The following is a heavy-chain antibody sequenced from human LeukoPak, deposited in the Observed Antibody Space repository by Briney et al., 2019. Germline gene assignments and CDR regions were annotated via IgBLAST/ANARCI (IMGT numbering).Heavy chain of an antibody. Sequence: SETLSLTCTVSGGSISSYYCSWIRQPPGKGLEWIGYIYNSGSTNYSPSLKSRVTISLDTFKNQFSLKLSSVTAADTAVYYCARDSRFNGMDVWGQGTTVTVSS. J-gene: IGHJ6*02. CDR2: IYNSGST. V-gene: IGHV4-59*01. CDR1: GGSISSYY. CDR3: ARDSRFNGMDV.